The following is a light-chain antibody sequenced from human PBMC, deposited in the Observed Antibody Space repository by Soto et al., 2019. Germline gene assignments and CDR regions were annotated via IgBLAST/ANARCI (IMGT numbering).Light chain of an antibody. CDR1: QSVSSN. CDR3: QQYNNWPQT. J-gene: IGKJ1*01. Sequence: EIVLTQAPGTLSLSPGERATVSCRASQSVSSNLAWYQQKPGQAPRLLIHGASTRATGIPARFSGSGSGTEFTLTISSLQSEDFAVYYCQQYNNWPQTFGQGSKADNK. V-gene: IGKV3-15*01. CDR2: GAS.